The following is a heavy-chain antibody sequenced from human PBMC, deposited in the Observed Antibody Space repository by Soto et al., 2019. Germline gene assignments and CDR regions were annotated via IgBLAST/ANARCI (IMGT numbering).Heavy chain of an antibody. D-gene: IGHD1-20*01. Sequence: SETLSLTCTVSGASIISYYWTWIRQSPGKGLEWIGYIYHTGSTSYNPSLKSRVTISFDTSKNQFSLKLSSVTAADTAVYYCARGTNWNNHYWGQGTQVTVSS. V-gene: IGHV4-59*01. CDR2: IYHTGST. CDR1: GASIISYY. J-gene: IGHJ4*02. CDR3: ARGTNWNNHY.